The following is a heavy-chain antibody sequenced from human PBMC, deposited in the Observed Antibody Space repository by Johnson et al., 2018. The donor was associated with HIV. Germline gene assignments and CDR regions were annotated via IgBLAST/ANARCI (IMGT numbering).Heavy chain of an antibody. Sequence: QVQLVESGGGVVQPGRSLRLSCAASGFTFSSYGMHWVRQAPGKGLEWVAVISYDGSNKYDADSVKGRFTISRDNSKNTLYLQMNSMRAEDTAGYYCAKGIVVGVRSFDIWGQGTMVTVSS. V-gene: IGHV3-30*18. J-gene: IGHJ3*02. D-gene: IGHD3-22*01. CDR1: GFTFSSYG. CDR3: AKGIVVGVRSFDI. CDR2: ISYDGSNK.